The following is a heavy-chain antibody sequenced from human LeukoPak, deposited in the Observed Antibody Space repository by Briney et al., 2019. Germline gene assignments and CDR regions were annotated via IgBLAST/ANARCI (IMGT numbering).Heavy chain of an antibody. D-gene: IGHD2-8*01. J-gene: IGHJ4*02. V-gene: IGHV1-2*02. CDR2: INPNSGGT. CDR1: GYTFTGYY. Sequence: VSVKVSCKASGYTFTGYYMHWVRQSPGQGREWMGWINPNSGGTNYAQKFQGRVTMTRDTSISTAYMELSRLRSDDTAVYYCARGRVYAMEEVIYFDYWGQGTLVTVSS. CDR3: ARGRVYAMEEVIYFDY.